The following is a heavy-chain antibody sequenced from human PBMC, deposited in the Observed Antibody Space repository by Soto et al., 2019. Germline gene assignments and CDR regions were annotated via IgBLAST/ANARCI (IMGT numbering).Heavy chain of an antibody. CDR1: GFTFSSYA. J-gene: IGHJ4*02. Sequence: GGSLRLSCAASGFTFSSYATHWVRQAPGKGLEWVAVISYDGSNKYYADSVKGRFTISRDNSKNTLYLQMNSLRAEDTAVYYCAREANSYFDYWGQGTLVTVSS. CDR3: AREANSYFDY. V-gene: IGHV3-30-3*01. CDR2: ISYDGSNK.